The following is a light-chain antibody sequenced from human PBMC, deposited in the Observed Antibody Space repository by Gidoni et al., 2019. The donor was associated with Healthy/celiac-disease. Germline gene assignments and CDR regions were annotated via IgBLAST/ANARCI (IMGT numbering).Light chain of an antibody. Sequence: DIQMTQSPSSLSASVGDRVTITCQASQDISNYINWYQQKPGKAPKLLIYDASNLETGVPSRFSGSGSGTDFTFTISSLQPEDIATYYCQQYVNLPYTFGQGTKLEIK. CDR1: QDISNY. CDR3: QQYVNLPYT. CDR2: DAS. V-gene: IGKV1-33*01. J-gene: IGKJ2*01.